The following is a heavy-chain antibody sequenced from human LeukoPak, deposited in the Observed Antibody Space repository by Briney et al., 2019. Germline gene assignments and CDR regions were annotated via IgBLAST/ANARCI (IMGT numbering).Heavy chain of an antibody. CDR2: FNPNNGGT. J-gene: IGHJ4*02. CDR3: ARDPYSNYFDY. Sequence: GASVNVSCKASGYTFTGYYMHWVRKAPGQGLGWLGWFNPNNGGTNYAQKFQGRVTMTRDTSISTAYMELNRLRSDDTAVYYCARDPYSNYFDYWGQGTLVTVSS. D-gene: IGHD5-18*01. CDR1: GYTFTGYY. V-gene: IGHV1-2*02.